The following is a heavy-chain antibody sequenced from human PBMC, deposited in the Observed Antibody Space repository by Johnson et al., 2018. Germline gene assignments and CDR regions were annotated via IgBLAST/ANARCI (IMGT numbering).Heavy chain of an antibody. V-gene: IGHV1-69*01. Sequence: QVQLVQSGAEVKKPGSSVKVSCKASGGTFSSYAISWVRHAPGQGLEWMGGIIPIFGTANYAQKFQGRVTITADESTSTAYMELSSLRSEDTAVYYCAKDNTVVTPTLGYFQHWGQGTLVTVSS. CDR3: AKDNTVVTPTLGYFQH. D-gene: IGHD4-23*01. J-gene: IGHJ1*01. CDR1: GGTFSSYA. CDR2: IIPIFGTA.